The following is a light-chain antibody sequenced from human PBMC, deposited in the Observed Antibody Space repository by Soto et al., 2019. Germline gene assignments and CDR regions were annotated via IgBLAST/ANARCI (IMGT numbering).Light chain of an antibody. CDR2: GAS. Sequence: EISKRQDPATLSLSPGARATLSCRASQSVSSDLAWYHQKPGQAPRLLIYGASTRATGIPARFSGSRSGAEFTLTISSLQSEDFAVYYCQHYVTWPLTFGGGTKVDI. J-gene: IGKJ4*01. CDR3: QHYVTWPLT. V-gene: IGKV3-15*01. CDR1: QSVSSD.